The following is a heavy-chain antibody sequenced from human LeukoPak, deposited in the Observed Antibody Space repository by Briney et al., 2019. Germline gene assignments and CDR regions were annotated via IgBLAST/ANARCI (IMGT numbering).Heavy chain of an antibody. CDR3: ATYAGTSSKYFQY. V-gene: IGHV5-51*01. J-gene: IGHJ1*01. CDR2: ILPGDSDT. D-gene: IGHD3-10*01. Sequence: LGESLKISCKGSGYSFSNNWIGWVRQMPGKGLGWMGIILPGDSDTRYSPSFQGQVTISADKSINTAYVQWSSLKASDTAMYYCATYAGTSSKYFQYWGQGTLVTVSS. CDR1: GYSFSNNW.